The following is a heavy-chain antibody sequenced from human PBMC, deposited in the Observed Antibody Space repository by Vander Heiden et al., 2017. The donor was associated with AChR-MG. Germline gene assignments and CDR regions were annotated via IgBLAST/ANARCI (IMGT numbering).Heavy chain of an antibody. J-gene: IGHJ6*02. D-gene: IGHD4-4*01. CDR1: GGSFSGYY. CDR3: ARDHEYSNYQYYYGMDV. Sequence: QVQLQQWGAGLLKPSETLSLTCAVYGGSFSGYYWPWIRQPPGKGLKWIGAINHSGSTNYNPSLKGRVTISLDTSKNQFSLKLSSVTAADTAVYYCARDHEYSNYQYYYGMDVWGQGTTVTVSS. V-gene: IGHV4-34*01. CDR2: INHSGST.